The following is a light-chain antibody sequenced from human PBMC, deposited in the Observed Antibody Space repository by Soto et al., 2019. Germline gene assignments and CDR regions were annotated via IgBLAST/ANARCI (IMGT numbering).Light chain of an antibody. CDR2: NNN. J-gene: IGLJ3*02. CDR1: SSNIGSNF. CDR3: STWDDSLNGLV. V-gene: IGLV1-44*01. Sequence: QSVLTQPPSASGTPGQSITIPCSGSSSNIGSNFVNSYQQLPGTNSHLLMYNNNQRPSAGADRLSSAKYGTSASLAISGLQSEEEADYHCSTWDDSLNGLVFGRGTKLTVL.